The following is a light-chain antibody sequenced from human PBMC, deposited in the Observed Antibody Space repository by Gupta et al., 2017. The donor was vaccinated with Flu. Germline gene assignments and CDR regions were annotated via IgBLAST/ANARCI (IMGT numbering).Light chain of an antibody. J-gene: IGKJ2*01. CDR1: QSVSRF. V-gene: IGKV3-11*01. Sequence: EIVLTQSPATLSLSPGERATLSCRASQSVSRFLAWYQQKPGQTPRLLMYDASNRATGIPTRFSGSGSGTDFTLTISSLEPEDFAVYYCQQRGNWPPYTFGQGTRLEMK. CDR3: QQRGNWPPYT. CDR2: DAS.